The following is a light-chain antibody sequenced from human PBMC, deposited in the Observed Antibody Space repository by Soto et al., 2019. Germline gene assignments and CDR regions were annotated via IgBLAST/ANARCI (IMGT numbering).Light chain of an antibody. J-gene: IGLJ2*01. Sequence: QSVLTQPPSASGTPGQRVTISCSGGSSNIGSNTVRWYQQLPGTAPKLLTNNNNQRPSGVPDRFSGSKSGTSASLAISGLQSEDEADYYCATWDVSLNGVVFGGGTKLTVL. CDR1: SSNIGSNT. CDR3: ATWDVSLNGVV. CDR2: NNN. V-gene: IGLV1-44*01.